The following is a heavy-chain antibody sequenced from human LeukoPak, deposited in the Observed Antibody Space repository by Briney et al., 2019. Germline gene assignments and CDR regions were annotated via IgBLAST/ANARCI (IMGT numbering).Heavy chain of an antibody. D-gene: IGHD3-22*01. CDR3: ARGHSSGYISPTPRVVFDI. Sequence: SETLSLTCAVYVESFSGYYWSWIRHPPAKGLECIGEINHSGSTNYSPSLMSRVTISVDTSKNQFSLKLSSVTAEDTAVYYCARGHSSGYISPTPRVVFDIWGEGTMVGVSS. V-gene: IGHV4-34*01. CDR2: INHSGST. J-gene: IGHJ3*02. CDR1: VESFSGYY.